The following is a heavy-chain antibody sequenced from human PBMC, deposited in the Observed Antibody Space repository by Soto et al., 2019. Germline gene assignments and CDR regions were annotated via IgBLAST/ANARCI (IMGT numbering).Heavy chain of an antibody. Sequence: PGESLKISCKGSGYSFISYWIGWVRQMPGKGLEWMGIIFPVDSDTRYSPSFQGQVTISADKSISTAYLQWSSLKASDTAIYYCARLRYSGHNANPTKFFDDWGQGTLVTVSS. CDR2: IFPVDSDT. CDR3: ARLRYSGHNANPTKFFDD. V-gene: IGHV5-51*01. D-gene: IGHD5-12*01. J-gene: IGHJ4*02. CDR1: GYSFISYW.